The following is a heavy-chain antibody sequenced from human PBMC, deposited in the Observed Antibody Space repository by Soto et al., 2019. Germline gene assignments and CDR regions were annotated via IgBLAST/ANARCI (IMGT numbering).Heavy chain of an antibody. J-gene: IGHJ4*02. CDR1: GDSINTYY. CDR3: ARGPGGFGDFSLDY. V-gene: IGHV4-4*07. Sequence: QVQLQESGPGLVTPSETLSLTCTVSGDSINTYYWSWIRQPAGKGLEWIGRIFSGGSTNYNPSLKSRVTMSIDTSKNQFSLKLTSLAAADKDVYYCARGPGGFGDFSLDYWGQGTLVTVPS. CDR2: IFSGGST. D-gene: IGHD3-10*01.